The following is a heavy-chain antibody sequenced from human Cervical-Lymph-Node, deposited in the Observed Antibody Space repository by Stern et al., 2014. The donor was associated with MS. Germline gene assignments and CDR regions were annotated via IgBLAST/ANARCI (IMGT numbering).Heavy chain of an antibody. CDR1: GGSIGRSSYY. CDR2: IFYTGST. J-gene: IGHJ4*02. V-gene: IGHV4-39*02. D-gene: IGHD6-19*01. CDR3: ARGAGVFDS. Sequence: QVQLQESGPGLVKPSETLSLTCTVSGGSIGRSSYYWGWIRQPPGKGLEWIGNIFYTGSTFYDPSLKSRVTISVEQSNNHLSLSLNSVTAADTAVYYCARGAGVFDSWGQGTLVTVSP.